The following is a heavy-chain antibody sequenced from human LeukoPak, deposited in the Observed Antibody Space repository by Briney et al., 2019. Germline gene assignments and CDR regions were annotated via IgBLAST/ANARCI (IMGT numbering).Heavy chain of an antibody. Sequence: GGSLRLSCAASGFTFSSHDMHWVRQAAGKGLEWVSGFIPAGDRYYAESVKGRFTISRENAKSPFNLQMNSRRVGEPAVYYCVRGGVWGLSSNWLESWGQGILVTVSS. CDR3: VRGGVWGLSSNWLES. CDR1: GFTFSSHD. J-gene: IGHJ5*01. CDR2: FIPAGDR. V-gene: IGHV3-13*04. D-gene: IGHD7-27*01.